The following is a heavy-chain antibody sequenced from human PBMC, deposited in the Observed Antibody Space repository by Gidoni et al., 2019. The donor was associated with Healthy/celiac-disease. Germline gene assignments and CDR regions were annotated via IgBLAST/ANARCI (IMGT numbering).Heavy chain of an antibody. J-gene: IGHJ6*02. CDR2: IWYDGSNK. Sequence: QVQLVESGGGVVQPGRSLRLSCAASGFTFSSYGMHWVRQAPGKGLEWVAVIWYDGSNKYYADSVKGRFTISRDNSKNTLYLQMNSLRAEDTAVYYCASTYYDSSGYYYFGYYYGMDVWGQGTTVTVSS. CDR3: ASTYYDSSGYYYFGYYYGMDV. D-gene: IGHD3-22*01. CDR1: GFTFSSYG. V-gene: IGHV3-33*01.